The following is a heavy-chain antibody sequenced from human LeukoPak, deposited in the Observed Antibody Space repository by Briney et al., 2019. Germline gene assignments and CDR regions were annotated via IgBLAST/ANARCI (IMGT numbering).Heavy chain of an antibody. J-gene: IGHJ4*02. CDR3: ARLGYCSGGSCYSFLFDY. CDR1: GGSFSGYY. Sequence: SETLSLTCAVYGGSFSGYYWSWIRQPPGKGLEWIGEINHSGSTNYNPSLKGRVTISVDTSKNQFSLKLSSVTAADTAVYYCARLGYCSGGSCYSFLFDYWGQGTLVTVSS. V-gene: IGHV4-34*01. D-gene: IGHD2-15*01. CDR2: INHSGST.